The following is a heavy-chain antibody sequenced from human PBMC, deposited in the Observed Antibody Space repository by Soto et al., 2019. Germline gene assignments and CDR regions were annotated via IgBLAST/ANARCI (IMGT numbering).Heavy chain of an antibody. CDR3: ARGVDTMAFDS. D-gene: IGHD2-2*01. Sequence: QVQLQESGPGLVKPSQTLSLTCTVSGDSLRSGDYYWSWIRQPPGKGLEWIGYIYNSGSTYYEPSLRSRLTLSEDMSKNQVSLRLTAVTAADTAVYYCARGVDTMAFDSWGQGTLVTVSS. V-gene: IGHV4-30-4*01. CDR1: GDSLRSGDYY. J-gene: IGHJ5*01. CDR2: IYNSGST.